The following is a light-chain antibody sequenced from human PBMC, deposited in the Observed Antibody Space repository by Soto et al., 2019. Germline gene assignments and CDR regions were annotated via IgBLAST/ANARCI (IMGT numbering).Light chain of an antibody. Sequence: DRVTITCRASQGISSYLAWYQQERGKAPKLLIAAASTWQNGVPSRFSGSGAGTDFTLTISGRQSDHFTSYSSQHYDSHTPITFGLGTRLE. CDR1: QGISSY. J-gene: IGKJ5*01. CDR3: QHYDSHTPIT. CDR2: AAS. V-gene: IGKV1-8*01.